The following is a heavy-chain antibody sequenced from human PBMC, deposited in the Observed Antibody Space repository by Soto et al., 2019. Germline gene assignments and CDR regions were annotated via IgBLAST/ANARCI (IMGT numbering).Heavy chain of an antibody. CDR3: ARDSFGVVISHYYYYYGMDV. J-gene: IGHJ6*02. V-gene: IGHV1-18*01. D-gene: IGHD3-3*01. CDR2: ISAYNGNT. CDR1: GYTFTSYG. Sequence: ASVKVSCKASGYTFTSYGISWVRQAPGQGLEWMGWISAYNGNTNYAQKLQGRVTMTTDTSTSTAYMELRSLRSDDTAVYYCARDSFGVVISHYYYYYGMDVWGQGTTVT.